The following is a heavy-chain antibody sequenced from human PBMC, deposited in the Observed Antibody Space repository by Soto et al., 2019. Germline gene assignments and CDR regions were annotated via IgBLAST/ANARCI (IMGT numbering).Heavy chain of an antibody. V-gene: IGHV4-34*01. CDR1: GGSFSGYY. Sequence: QVQLQQWGAGLLKPSETLSLTCAVYGGSFSGYYWSWIRQPPGKGLEWIGEINHSGSTNYNPSLKSRVTISVDTSKNQFSLKLSSVTAADTAVYYCAKKDSSSSTFDYWGQGTLVTVSS. D-gene: IGHD6-6*01. CDR3: AKKDSSSSTFDY. J-gene: IGHJ4*02. CDR2: INHSGST.